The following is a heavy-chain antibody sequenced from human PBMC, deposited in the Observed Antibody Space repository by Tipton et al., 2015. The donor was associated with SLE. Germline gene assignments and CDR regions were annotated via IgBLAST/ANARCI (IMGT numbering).Heavy chain of an antibody. V-gene: IGHV4-39*07. CDR1: GGSISSSSYY. Sequence: TLSLTCTVSGGSISSSSYYWGWIRQPPGMGLEWIGSIYYSGSTYYNPSLKSRFTISVDTSKNQFSLKLSSVTAAGTAVYYCARVRNYFDLWGRGTLVTVSA. D-gene: IGHD2/OR15-2a*01. J-gene: IGHJ2*01. CDR3: ARVRNYFDL. CDR2: IYYSGST.